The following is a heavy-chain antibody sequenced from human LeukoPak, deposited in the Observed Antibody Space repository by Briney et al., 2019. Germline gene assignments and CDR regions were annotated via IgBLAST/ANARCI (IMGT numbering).Heavy chain of an antibody. CDR2: ISGSGGST. V-gene: IGHV3-23*01. D-gene: IGHD1-26*01. CDR1: GFTFSSYA. J-gene: IGHJ4*02. Sequence: GGPLTHPCAASGFTFSSYAMSWVRQAPGKGLEWVSAISGSGGSTYYADSVKGRFTISRDNSKNTLYLQMNSLRAEDTAVYYCAKVALLGSDYWGQGTLVTVSS. CDR3: AKVALLGSDY.